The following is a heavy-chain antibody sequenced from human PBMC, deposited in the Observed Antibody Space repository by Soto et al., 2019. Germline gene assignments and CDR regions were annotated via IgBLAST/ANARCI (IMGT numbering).Heavy chain of an antibody. CDR3: ARIRRSYGSGSYPFDY. CDR1: GGSISSGGYY. D-gene: IGHD3-10*01. V-gene: IGHV4-31*03. Sequence: PSETLSLTCTVSGGSISSGGYYWSWIRQHPGKGLEWIGYIYYSGSTYYNPSLKSRVTISVDTSKNQFSLKLSSVTAADTAVYYCARIRRSYGSGSYPFDYWGQGTQVTVSP. CDR2: IYYSGST. J-gene: IGHJ4*02.